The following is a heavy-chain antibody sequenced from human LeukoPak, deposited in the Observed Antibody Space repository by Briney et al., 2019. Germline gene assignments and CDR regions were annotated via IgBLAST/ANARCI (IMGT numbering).Heavy chain of an antibody. V-gene: IGHV1-2*06. CDR3: AREPGASLNNWFDP. J-gene: IGHJ5*02. D-gene: IGHD1-26*01. Sequence: ASVKVSCKASGYTFTGYYMHWVRQAPGQGLEWMGRINPNSGGTNYAQKFQGRVTMTRDTSISTAYIELSRLRSDDTAVYYCAREPGASLNNWFDPWGQGTLVTVSS. CDR2: INPNSGGT. CDR1: GYTFTGYY.